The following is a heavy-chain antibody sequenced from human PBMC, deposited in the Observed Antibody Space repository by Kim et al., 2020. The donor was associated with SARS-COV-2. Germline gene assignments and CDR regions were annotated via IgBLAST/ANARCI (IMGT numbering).Heavy chain of an antibody. CDR2: IYYSGST. J-gene: IGHJ4*02. CDR1: GGSISSYY. V-gene: IGHV4-59*01. D-gene: IGHD3-10*01. CDR3: ARAPRRYGSGSYSPGFDFDY. Sequence: SETLSLTCTVSGGSISSYYWSWIRQPPGKGLEWIGYIYYSGSTNYNPSLKSRVTISVDTSKNQFSLKLSSVTAADTAVYYCARAPRRYGSGSYSPGFDFDYWGQGTLVTVSS.